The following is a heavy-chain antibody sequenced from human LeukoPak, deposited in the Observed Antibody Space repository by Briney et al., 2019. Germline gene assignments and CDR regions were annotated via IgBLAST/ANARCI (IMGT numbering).Heavy chain of an antibody. CDR3: TLTPCGGDCFAFDI. CDR1: GFTFGDYA. D-gene: IGHD2-21*01. J-gene: IGHJ3*02. Sequence: PGGSLRLSCTASGFTFGDYAMSWVRQAPGKGLEWVGFIRSKAYGGTTEYAASVKGRFTISRDDSKSIAYLQMNSLKTEDTAVYYCTLTPCGGDCFAFDIWGQGTMVTVSS. CDR2: IRSKAYGGTT. V-gene: IGHV3-49*04.